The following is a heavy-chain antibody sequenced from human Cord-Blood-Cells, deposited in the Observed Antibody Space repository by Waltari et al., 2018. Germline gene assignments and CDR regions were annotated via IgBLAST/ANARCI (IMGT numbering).Heavy chain of an antibody. Sequence: EVQLVESGGGLVKPGGSLRLSCAASGFTFSSYRMTWVRQAPGKGLEWVSSISSSSSYIYYADSVKGRFTISRDNAKNSLYLQMNSLRAEDTAVYYCARDGTGSTDFDYWGQGTLVTVSS. D-gene: IGHD2-8*02. CDR2: ISSSSSYI. CDR3: ARDGTGSTDFDY. J-gene: IGHJ4*02. CDR1: GFTFSSYR. V-gene: IGHV3-21*01.